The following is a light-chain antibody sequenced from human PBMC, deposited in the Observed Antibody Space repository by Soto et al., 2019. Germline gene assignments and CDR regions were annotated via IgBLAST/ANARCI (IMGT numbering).Light chain of an antibody. CDR3: SSYTSSSTVV. CDR2: DVS. Sequence: QSALTQPASVSGSPGQSITISCTGTSSDVGGYNYVSWYQQHPGKAPNLMIYDVSNRPSGVSNRFSGSKSGNTASLTISGLQAEDEADYYCSSYTSSSTVVFGGRTKLTVL. V-gene: IGLV2-14*01. J-gene: IGLJ2*01. CDR1: SSDVGGYNY.